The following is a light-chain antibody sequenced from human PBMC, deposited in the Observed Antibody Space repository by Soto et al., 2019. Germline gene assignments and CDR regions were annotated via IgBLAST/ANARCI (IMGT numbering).Light chain of an antibody. CDR2: GNT. J-gene: IGLJ1*01. CDR1: SSNIGAGYD. V-gene: IGLV1-40*01. Sequence: QSLLTQPPSVSGAPGQTVTISCTGTSSNIGAGYDVHWYQHLPGTAPKLLIYGNTIRPSAVPDRFSGSKSGTSASLAITGLQAEDEADYYCQSYDRSLRGYVFGTGTKVTVL. CDR3: QSYDRSLRGYV.